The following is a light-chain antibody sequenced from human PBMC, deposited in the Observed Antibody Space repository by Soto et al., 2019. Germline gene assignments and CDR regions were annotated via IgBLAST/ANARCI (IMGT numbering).Light chain of an antibody. Sequence: QSALSQPASVSGSPGQSITISCTGTSSDVGGFEYVSWYQHQPGKAPKLLIFEGFKRPSGISNRFSGSKSGSTASLTISGLQAEDEADYYCCSYAGRSTWDVVFGGGTKLTVL. J-gene: IGLJ2*01. V-gene: IGLV2-23*01. CDR1: SSDVGGFEY. CDR3: CSYAGRSTWDVV. CDR2: EGF.